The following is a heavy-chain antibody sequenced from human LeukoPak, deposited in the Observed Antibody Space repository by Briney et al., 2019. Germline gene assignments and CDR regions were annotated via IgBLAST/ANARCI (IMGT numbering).Heavy chain of an antibody. D-gene: IGHD3-22*01. CDR2: IWYDGSNK. CDR3: ARDGHRYDSSGSTYPKYYFDY. Sequence: PGGSLRLSCAASGFTFSSYGMHWVRQAPGKGLEWVAVIWYDGSNKYYADSVKGRFTISRDNSKNTLYLQMNSLRAEDTAVYYCARDGHRYDSSGSTYPKYYFDYWGQGTLVTVSS. V-gene: IGHV3-33*01. CDR1: GFTFSSYG. J-gene: IGHJ4*02.